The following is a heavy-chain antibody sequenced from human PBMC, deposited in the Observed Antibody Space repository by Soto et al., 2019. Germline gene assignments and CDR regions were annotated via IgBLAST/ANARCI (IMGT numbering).Heavy chain of an antibody. CDR3: ASGGHVVVVTAALDY. CDR1: GDTFTDYY. V-gene: IGHV1-46*01. J-gene: IGHJ4*02. CDR2: VNPSGGHT. Sequence: QVQLVQSGAEVKKPGASVKVSCKASGDTFTDYYIHWVRQAPGQGLEWMGTVNPSGGHTTYAQHFMGRMTRTRDTYTSALSMELTSLTYEDSAIYYGASGGHVVVVTAALDYWGQGTLVTVSS. D-gene: IGHD2-21*02.